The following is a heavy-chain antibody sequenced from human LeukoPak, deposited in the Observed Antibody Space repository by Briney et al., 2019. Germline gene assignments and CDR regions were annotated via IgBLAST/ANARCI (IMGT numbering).Heavy chain of an antibody. CDR1: GGSISPYY. CDR3: VRETPSSGYFDY. J-gene: IGHJ4*02. CDR2: IYYSGTT. Sequence: SETLSLTCTVSGGSISPYYWSWLRQPPGKGLEWIAYIYYSGTTKYNPSLRSRATISVDTSKNQFSLKLTSVTAADTAVYYCVRETPSSGYFDYWGQGTLVTVSS. D-gene: IGHD3-3*01. V-gene: IGHV4-59*01.